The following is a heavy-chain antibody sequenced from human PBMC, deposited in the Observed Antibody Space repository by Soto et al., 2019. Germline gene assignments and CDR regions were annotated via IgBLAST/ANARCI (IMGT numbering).Heavy chain of an antibody. Sequence: QVQLVDSGGCVVQPGRSLRLSCAASGFTFSSYAMHWVRQAPGKGLEWVAVISDDGSNKYYADSVKGRFTISRDNSKNTLYLQMNSLRAEDTAVYYCAREGATGIYCDYEFPTFDYWGQGTLVTVSS. CDR2: ISDDGSNK. J-gene: IGHJ4*02. V-gene: IGHV3-30-3*01. CDR3: AREGATGIYCDYEFPTFDY. CDR1: GFTFSSYA. D-gene: IGHD4-17*01.